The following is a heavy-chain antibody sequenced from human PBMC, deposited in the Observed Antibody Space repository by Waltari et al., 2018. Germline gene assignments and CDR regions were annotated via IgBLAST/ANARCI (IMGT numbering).Heavy chain of an antibody. Sequence: QVQLQESGPGLVRPSETLSLTCTVSDGSMSRYYWTWIRQPPGKGLEWIGNIYDSGSTNYNPSLKSRVTISADTSKNQFSLKVSSVTAADTAVYYCARGFYGDYIVWFDPWGQGTLVTVSS. CDR1: DGSMSRYY. J-gene: IGHJ5*02. CDR3: ARGFYGDYIVWFDP. V-gene: IGHV4-59*01. CDR2: IYDSGST. D-gene: IGHD4-17*01.